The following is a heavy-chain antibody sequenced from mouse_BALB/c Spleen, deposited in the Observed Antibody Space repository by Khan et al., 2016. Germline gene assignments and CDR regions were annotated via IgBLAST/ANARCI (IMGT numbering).Heavy chain of an antibody. V-gene: IGHV1S81*02. CDR1: GYTFTRYY. CDR3: TRWVYSGSSYEAWFAY. J-gene: IGHJ3*01. Sequence: QIQLVQSGAELVKPGASVKLSCKASGYTFTRYYMYWVKQRPGQGLEWIGEINPRNGGTNFNEKFKSKATLTVDKSSSTAYMQLSSLTSEDSAVYYCTRWVYSGSSYEAWFAYWGQGTLVTVSA. CDR2: INPRNGGT. D-gene: IGHD1-1*01.